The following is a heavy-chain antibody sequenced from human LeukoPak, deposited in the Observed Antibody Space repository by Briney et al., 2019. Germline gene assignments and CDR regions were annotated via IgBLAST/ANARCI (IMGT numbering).Heavy chain of an antibody. CDR2: INHSRST. CDR3: ARWAHAFDI. Sequence: GLEWIGEINHSRSTNYTPSLKSRVTISVDTSKNQFSLKLSSVTAADTAVYYCARWAHAFDIWGQGTMVTVSS. V-gene: IGHV4-34*01. J-gene: IGHJ3*02.